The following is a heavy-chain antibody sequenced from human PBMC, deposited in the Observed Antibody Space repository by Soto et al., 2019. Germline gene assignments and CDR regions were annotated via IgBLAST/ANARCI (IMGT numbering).Heavy chain of an antibody. D-gene: IGHD3-3*01. CDR2: ISAYNGNT. V-gene: IGHV1-18*01. Sequence: ASVKVSCKASGYTFTSYGISCVRQAPGQGLEWMGWISAYNGNTNYAQKLQGRVTMTTDTSTSTAYMELRSLRSDDTAVYYCARARDFWSGYYTGIGYYYYYYYMDVWGKGTTVTVSS. CDR1: GYTFTSYG. J-gene: IGHJ6*03. CDR3: ARARDFWSGYYTGIGYYYYYYYMDV.